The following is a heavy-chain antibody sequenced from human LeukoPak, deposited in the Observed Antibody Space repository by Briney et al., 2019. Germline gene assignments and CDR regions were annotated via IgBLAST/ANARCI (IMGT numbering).Heavy chain of an antibody. Sequence: PSETLSLTCTVSGGSISSGSYYWSWIRQPAGKGLEWIGRIYTSGSTNYNPSLKSRVTISVDTSKNQFSLKLSSVTAADTAVYYCARGTHSSSWSPIGYWGQGTLVTVSS. J-gene: IGHJ4*02. D-gene: IGHD6-13*01. V-gene: IGHV4-61*02. CDR3: ARGTHSSSWSPIGY. CDR2: IYTSGST. CDR1: GGSISSGSYY.